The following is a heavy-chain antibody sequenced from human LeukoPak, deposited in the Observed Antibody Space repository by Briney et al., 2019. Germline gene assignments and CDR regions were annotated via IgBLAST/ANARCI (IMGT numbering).Heavy chain of an antibody. V-gene: IGHV5-51*01. CDR3: AGRDGYNENAFDI. CDR2: IYAGDSDT. J-gene: IGHJ3*02. Sequence: PGEPLKISCKASGYSFNSYLIAWVRQMPGKGLEWMGIIYAGDSDTRYSPSFQGQVTISVDKSISTASLQWSSLKASDTAMYYCAGRDGYNENAFDIWGQGTMVTVSS. D-gene: IGHD5-24*01. CDR1: GYSFNSYL.